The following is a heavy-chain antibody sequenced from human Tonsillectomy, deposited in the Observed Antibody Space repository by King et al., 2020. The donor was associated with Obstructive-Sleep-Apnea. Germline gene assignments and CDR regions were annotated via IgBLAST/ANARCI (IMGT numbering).Heavy chain of an antibody. CDR1: GYTFTGYY. CDR2: IKPNSGGT. Sequence: QLVQSGAEVKKPGASVKVSCKASGYTFTGYYMHWVRQAPGQGLEGMGWIKPNSGGTNYAQRFPGRVTVTRDTSIRTAYMELGRLTSDDTAVYYCAREAIGITMVRGADYWGQGTLVTVSS. D-gene: IGHD3-10*01. J-gene: IGHJ4*02. V-gene: IGHV1-2*02. CDR3: AREAIGITMVRGADY.